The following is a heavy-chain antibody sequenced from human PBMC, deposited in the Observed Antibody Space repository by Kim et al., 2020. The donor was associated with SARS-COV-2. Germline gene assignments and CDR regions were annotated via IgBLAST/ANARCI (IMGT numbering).Heavy chain of an antibody. CDR3: ARGSAWYVY. D-gene: IGHD6-19*01. J-gene: IGHJ4*02. Sequence: GSTNYNPSLRSRVTISVDTSRNQFSLRLTSVTAADTAVYYCARGSAWYVYWGQGALVTVSS. V-gene: IGHV4-4*09. CDR2: GST.